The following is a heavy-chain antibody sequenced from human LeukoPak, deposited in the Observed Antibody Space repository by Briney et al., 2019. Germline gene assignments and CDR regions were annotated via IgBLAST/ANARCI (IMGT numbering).Heavy chain of an antibody. V-gene: IGHV1-8*01. CDR2: MNTNSGNT. CDR3: ARKAIVAAGINWFDP. D-gene: IGHD6-13*01. Sequence: VASVRVSCKASGYTFSTYDINWVRQATGQGLEWMGWMNTNSGNTGNAQKFQGRVTMTRNTSISTAYMELSSLRSEDTAVYYCARKAIVAAGINWFDPWGQGTLVTVSS. CDR1: GYTFSTYD. J-gene: IGHJ5*02.